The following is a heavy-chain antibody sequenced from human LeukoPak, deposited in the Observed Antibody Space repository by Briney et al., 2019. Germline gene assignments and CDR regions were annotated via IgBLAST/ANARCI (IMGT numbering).Heavy chain of an antibody. D-gene: IGHD3-9*01. CDR2: IKQDGSEK. J-gene: IGHJ6*03. CDR1: GFTFSSYW. Sequence: GGSLRLSCAASGFTFSSYWMSWVRQAPGKGLEWVANIKQDGSEKYYVDSVKGRFTISRDNAKNSLYLQMNSLRAEDTAVYYCARVVRYFDWLLYYYYYMDVWGKGTTVTVSS. CDR3: ARVVRYFDWLLYYYYYMDV. V-gene: IGHV3-7*01.